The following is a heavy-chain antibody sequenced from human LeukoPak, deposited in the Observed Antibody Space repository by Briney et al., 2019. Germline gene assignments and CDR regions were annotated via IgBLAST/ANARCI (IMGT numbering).Heavy chain of an antibody. Sequence: GGSLRLSCAASGFTFSSYAMSWVRQAPGKGLEWVSAISGSGGSTYYADSVKGRFTISRDNSKNTLYLQMNSLRAEDTAVYYCAKDSPPPYDSSAVKGGGAFDIWGQGTMVTVSS. CDR1: GFTFSSYA. D-gene: IGHD3-22*01. V-gene: IGHV3-23*01. CDR3: AKDSPPPYDSSAVKGGGAFDI. J-gene: IGHJ3*02. CDR2: ISGSGGST.